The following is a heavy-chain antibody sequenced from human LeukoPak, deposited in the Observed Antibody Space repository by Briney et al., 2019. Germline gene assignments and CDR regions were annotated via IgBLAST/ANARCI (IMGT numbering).Heavy chain of an antibody. D-gene: IGHD3-22*01. CDR2: ISAYNGNT. V-gene: IGHV1-18*01. CDR3: ARVYDSSSPERSYYYYYYMDV. J-gene: IGHJ6*03. CDR1: GYTFTSYG. Sequence: GASVKVSCKASGYTFTSYGISWVRQAPGQGLEWMGWISAYNGNTNYAQKLQGRVTMTTDTSTSTAYMELRSLRSDDTAVYYCARVYDSSSPERSYYYYYYMDVWGKGTTVTVSS.